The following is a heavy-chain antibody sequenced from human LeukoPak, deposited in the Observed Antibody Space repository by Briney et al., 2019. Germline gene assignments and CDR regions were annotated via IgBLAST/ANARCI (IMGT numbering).Heavy chain of an antibody. CDR3: ARDGSTSCFLRGKCDYGMDV. CDR1: GVSISGYH. CDR2: IYTNWRN. V-gene: IGHV4-4*07. J-gene: IGHJ6*02. Sequence: PSDPLSLPCAVSGVSISGYHWAWLRQPAGGGVEGVGRIYTNWRNDYSPSLWGRATISVDTPKNQFSLRLTSVTAADAAVYYCARDGSTSCFLRGKCDYGMDVWGQGTTVIVSS. D-gene: IGHD2-2*01.